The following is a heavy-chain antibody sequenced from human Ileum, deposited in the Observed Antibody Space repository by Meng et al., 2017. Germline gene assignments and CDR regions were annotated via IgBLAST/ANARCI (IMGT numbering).Heavy chain of an antibody. CDR2: ISSSSRYM. Sequence: GESLKISCAASGFTFSSYSINWVRQAPGKGLEWVSSISSSSRYMYYADSVKGRFTISRDNGKNSLYLQMNSLTAEDTAVYFCARPRDTSLVTGGFDIWGQGTMVTVSS. CDR1: GFTFSSYS. D-gene: IGHD5-18*01. J-gene: IGHJ3*02. CDR3: ARPRDTSLVTGGFDI. V-gene: IGHV3-21*01.